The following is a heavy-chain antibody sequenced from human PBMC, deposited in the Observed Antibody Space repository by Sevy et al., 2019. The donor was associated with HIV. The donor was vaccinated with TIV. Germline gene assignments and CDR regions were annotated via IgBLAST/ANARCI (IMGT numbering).Heavy chain of an antibody. CDR2: IKQDGSEK. CDR3: ARVPYGGNLHFDY. Sequence: GGSLRLSCAASGFTFSSYWMSWVRQAPGKGLEWVANIKQDGSEKYYVDSVKGRFTTSRDNAKNSLYLQMNSLRAEGTAVYYCARVPYGGNLHFDYWGQGTLVTVSS. J-gene: IGHJ4*02. D-gene: IGHD4-17*01. CDR1: GFTFSSYW. V-gene: IGHV3-7*01.